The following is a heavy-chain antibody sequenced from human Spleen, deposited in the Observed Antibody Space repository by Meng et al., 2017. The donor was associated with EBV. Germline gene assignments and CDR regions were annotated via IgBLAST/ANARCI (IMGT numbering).Heavy chain of an antibody. J-gene: IGHJ4*02. CDR2: VIPLFGRP. V-gene: IGHV1-69*01. Sequence: QVHLVQSGAEMKKPGSSVKVSCTSSGGAFSPYSISWVRQAPGQGLEWMGGVIPLFGRPSFAPKFQGRVTITADESTSTAYMELSGLRSEDTAVYYCARGGRVILHSFDLWGQGTLVTVSS. CDR3: ARGGRVILHSFDL. D-gene: IGHD3-16*01. CDR1: GGAFSPYS.